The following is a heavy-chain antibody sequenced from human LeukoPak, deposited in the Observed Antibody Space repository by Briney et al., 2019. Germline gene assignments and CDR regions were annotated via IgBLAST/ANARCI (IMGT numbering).Heavy chain of an antibody. D-gene: IGHD3-10*01. CDR3: ARVVTMVRGKLKDFDY. CDR1: GYTFTSYG. CDR2: ISAYNGNT. V-gene: IGHV1-18*01. Sequence: ASGKVSCKASGYTFTSYGISWVRQAPGQGLEWMGWISAYNGNTNYAQKLQGRVTMTTDTSTSTAYMELRSLRSDDTAVYYCARVVTMVRGKLKDFDYWGQGTLVTVSS. J-gene: IGHJ4*02.